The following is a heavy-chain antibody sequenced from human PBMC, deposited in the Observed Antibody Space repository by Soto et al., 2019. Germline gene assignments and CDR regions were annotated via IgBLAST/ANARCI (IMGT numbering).Heavy chain of an antibody. D-gene: IGHD3-3*01. CDR1: GFTFSSYA. Sequence: GGSLRLSCAASGFTFSSYAMSWVRQAPGKGLEWVSAISGSGGSTYYADSVKGRFTISRDNSKNTLYLQMNSLRAEDTAVYYCAKDFNDFWSAPLGYYYYMDVWGKGTTVTVS. CDR3: AKDFNDFWSAPLGYYYYMDV. V-gene: IGHV3-23*01. J-gene: IGHJ6*03. CDR2: ISGSGGST.